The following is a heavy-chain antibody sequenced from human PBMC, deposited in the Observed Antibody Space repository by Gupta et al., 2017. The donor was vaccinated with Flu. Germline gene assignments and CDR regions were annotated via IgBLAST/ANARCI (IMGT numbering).Heavy chain of an antibody. J-gene: IGHJ4*02. CDR1: STYW. CDR3: ATLFEY. Sequence: STYWMHVVRQVPGKGLVWVSRVDDDGDGTSYEDSVNSRFAKSRDNAKHPLCRQMASQRAEDTCVCYCATLFEYRGQGTLVTVSS. CDR2: VDDDGDGT. V-gene: IGHV3-74*01.